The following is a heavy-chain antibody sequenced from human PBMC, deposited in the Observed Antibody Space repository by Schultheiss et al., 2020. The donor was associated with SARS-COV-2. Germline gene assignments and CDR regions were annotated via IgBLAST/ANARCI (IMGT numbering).Heavy chain of an antibody. V-gene: IGHV3-21*01. CDR2: ISSSSSYI. CDR1: GFRFSDLW. CDR3: VRVAMTTVTELDY. D-gene: IGHD4-17*01. Sequence: GESLKISCAASGFRFSDLWMNWVRQAPGKGLEWVSSISSSSSYIYYADSVKGRFTISRDNAKNSLYLQLNSLRVEDTAVYYCVRVAMTTVTELDYWGQGTLVTVSS. J-gene: IGHJ4*02.